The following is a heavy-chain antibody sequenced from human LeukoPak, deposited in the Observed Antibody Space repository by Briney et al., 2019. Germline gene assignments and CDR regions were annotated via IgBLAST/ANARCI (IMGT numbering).Heavy chain of an antibody. V-gene: IGHV3-7*01. D-gene: IGHD3-3*01. CDR2: IKQDRSEK. CDR3: ARLREIPVFGVVTKSTSYFDY. J-gene: IGHJ4*02. Sequence: GGSLRLSCAASGFTFTNYWMSWVRQAPGKGLELVAHIKQDRSEKYYVDSVKGRFTISRDNAKNSLYLQMNSLRAEDTAVYYCARLREIPVFGVVTKSTSYFDYGGQGTLVTVSS. CDR1: GFTFTNYW.